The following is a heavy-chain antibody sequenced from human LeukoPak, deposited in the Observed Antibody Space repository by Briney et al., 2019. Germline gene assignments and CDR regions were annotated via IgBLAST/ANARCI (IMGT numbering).Heavy chain of an antibody. CDR1: GGSIRSGSHY. D-gene: IGHD3-22*01. CDR2: IYYSGST. V-gene: IGHV4-39*02. J-gene: IGHJ1*01. CDR3: AKRDDSGGNLVDL. Sequence: PSETLSLTCTVSGGSIRSGSHYWAWIRQPPGKGLEWIGSIYYSGSTYYNPSLENRVTISIDTSKNLFSLKLSSLSAADTSVYYCAKRDDSGGNLVDLWGQGTLVTVS.